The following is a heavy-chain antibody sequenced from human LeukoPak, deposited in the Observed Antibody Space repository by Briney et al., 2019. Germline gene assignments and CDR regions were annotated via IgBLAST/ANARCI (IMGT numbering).Heavy chain of an antibody. CDR2: IYYSGST. V-gene: IGHV4-59*01. CDR1: GGSISSYY. D-gene: IGHD3-9*01. CDR3: ARDMRAYYDILTGYPPLYGMDV. J-gene: IGHJ6*04. Sequence: SETLSLTCTVSGGSISSYYWSWIRQPPGKGLEWIGYIYYSGSTNYNPSLKSRVTISVDTSKNQFSLKLSSVTAAGTAVYYCARDMRAYYDILTGYPPLYGMDVWGKGTTVTVSS.